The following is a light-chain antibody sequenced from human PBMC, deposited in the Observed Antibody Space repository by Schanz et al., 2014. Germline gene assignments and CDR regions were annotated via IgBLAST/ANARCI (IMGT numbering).Light chain of an antibody. V-gene: IGKV1-5*01. CDR1: QNIGRR. Sequence: DIQMTQSPSTLSASVGDRIIITCRASQNIGRRLAWYQQKPGRAPNLLISDASTLQSGVPSRFSGSGSGTDFTLTISSLQPDDFATYYCQQYNSYSPTFGQGTKVEIK. CDR3: QQYNSYSPT. J-gene: IGKJ1*01. CDR2: DAS.